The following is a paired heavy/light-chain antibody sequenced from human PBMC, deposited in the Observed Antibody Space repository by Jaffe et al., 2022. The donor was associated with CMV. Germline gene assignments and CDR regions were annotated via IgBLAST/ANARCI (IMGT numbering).Heavy chain of an antibody. CDR3: AKGALVVVITHYWYFDL. J-gene: IGHJ2*01. D-gene: IGHD3-22*01. Sequence: EVQLVESGGGLVQPGGSLRLSCAASGFTFSSYAMSWVRQAPGKGLEWVSAISGSGGSTYYADSVKGRFTISRDNSKNTLYLQMNSLRAEDTAVYYCAKGALVVVITHYWYFDLWGRGTLVTVSS. CDR1: GFTFSSYA. CDR2: ISGSGGST. V-gene: IGHV3-23*04.
Light chain of an antibody. CDR1: QSVSSN. Sequence: EIVMTQSPATLSVSPGERATLSCRASQSVSSNLAWYQQKPGQAPRLLIYGASTRATGIPARFSGSGSGTEFTLTISSLQSEDFAVYYCQQYNNWPPAFGQGTKVEIK. CDR2: GAS. J-gene: IGKJ1*01. CDR3: QQYNNWPPA. V-gene: IGKV3-15*01.